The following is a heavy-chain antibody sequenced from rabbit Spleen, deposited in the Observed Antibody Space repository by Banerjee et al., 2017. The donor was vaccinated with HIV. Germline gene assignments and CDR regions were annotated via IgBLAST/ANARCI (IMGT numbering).Heavy chain of an antibody. D-gene: IGHD8-1*01. Sequence: QSLEESGGDLVKPGASLTLTCKASGLDLSSRYWICWVRQAPGKGLEWIACIDVAKSGDTFYTNWAKGRFTISKTSSTTVALQVPSLTAADTATYFCTRDAGSGHYIDGYFNLWGQGTLVTVS. V-gene: IGHV1S40*01. CDR1: GLDLSSRYW. CDR2: IDVAKSGDT. CDR3: TRDAGSGHYIDGYFNL. J-gene: IGHJ4*01.